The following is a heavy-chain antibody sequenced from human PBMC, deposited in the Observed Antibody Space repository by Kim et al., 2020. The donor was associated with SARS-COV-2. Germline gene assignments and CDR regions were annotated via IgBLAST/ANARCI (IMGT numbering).Heavy chain of an antibody. V-gene: IGHV4-31*03. J-gene: IGHJ6*02. D-gene: IGHD3-22*01. CDR2: IYYSGTT. CDR1: GGSTSTSGYY. CDR3: ARVWGEYFDSSGYYSHYFGLDV. Sequence: SETLSLTCTVSGGSTSTSGYYWSWIRQHPGKGLEWVGYIYYSGTTYYNPTLGGRVTISLDSSKNQFSLKLTSLIAADTAVYYCARVWGEYFDSSGYYSHYFGLDVGGQGTSVTVSS.